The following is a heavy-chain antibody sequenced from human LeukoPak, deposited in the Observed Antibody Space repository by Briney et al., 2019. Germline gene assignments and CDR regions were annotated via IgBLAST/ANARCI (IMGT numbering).Heavy chain of an antibody. V-gene: IGHV1-8*01. Sequence: ASVMVSCKASGYTFTNNNINWVRQATGQGLEWMGWMNPNSGSTGYTQNFQGRVTMTRNTSISTAYMELSSLRSEDTAVYYCARGVIGTGGDWFDPWGQGTLVTVSS. CDR1: GYTFTNNN. D-gene: IGHD1-7*01. J-gene: IGHJ5*02. CDR3: ARGVIGTGGDWFDP. CDR2: MNPNSGST.